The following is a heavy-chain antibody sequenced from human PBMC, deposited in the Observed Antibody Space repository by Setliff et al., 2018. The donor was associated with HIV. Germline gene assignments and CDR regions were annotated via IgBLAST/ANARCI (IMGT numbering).Heavy chain of an antibody. D-gene: IGHD3-9*01. CDR2: IHYSGIT. CDR1: RDSINGHW. J-gene: IGHJ3*02. V-gene: IGHV4-59*11. CDR3: ARYKCINFACVGFDI. Sequence: KTSETLSLTCTVSRDSINGHWWSWIRQPPGKGLEWTVSIHYSGITHYNPYLKSRLTMSVDTSKNQVSLKLTSVTAADTAVYYCARYKCINFACVGFDIWGKGTVVTVSS.